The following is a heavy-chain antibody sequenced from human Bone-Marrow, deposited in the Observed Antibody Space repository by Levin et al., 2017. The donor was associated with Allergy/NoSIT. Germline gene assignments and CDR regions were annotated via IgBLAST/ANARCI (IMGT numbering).Heavy chain of an antibody. CDR1: GISFITDE. V-gene: IGHV3-48*03. D-gene: IGHD1-26*01. J-gene: IGHJ4*02. Sequence: GESLKISCVASGISFITDEMTWFRQAPGKGLEWVSYISGPSSTIYYADSVKGRFTISRDNAKRSLYLQMNGLRAEDTAIYYCARLGVGASFDYWGQGVPVTVSS. CDR2: ISGPSSTI. CDR3: ARLGVGASFDY.